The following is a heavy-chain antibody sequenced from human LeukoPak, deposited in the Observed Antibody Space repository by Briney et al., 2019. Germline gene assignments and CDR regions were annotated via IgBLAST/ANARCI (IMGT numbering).Heavy chain of an antibody. D-gene: IGHD5-18*01. CDR1: GGTFSSYA. CDR2: IIPIFGTA. CDR3: ARDLRHTWIQLWYSD. Sequence: ASVKVSCKASGGTFSSYAISWVRQAPGQGLEWMGGIIPIFGTANYAQKFQGRVTITADESTSTAYMELSSLRSEDTAVYYCARDLRHTWIQLWYSDWGQGTLVTVSS. V-gene: IGHV1-69*13. J-gene: IGHJ4*02.